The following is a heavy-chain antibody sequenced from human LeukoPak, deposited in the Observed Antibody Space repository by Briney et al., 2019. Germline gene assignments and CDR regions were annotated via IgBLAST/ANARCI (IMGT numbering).Heavy chain of an antibody. J-gene: IGHJ3*01. CDR2: IKEDESQR. D-gene: IGHD3-10*01. CDR3: ARGRAVDV. V-gene: IGHV3-7*03. CDR1: GFTFSNYA. Sequence: GGSLRLSCAASGFTFSNYAMSWVRQAPGKGLEWVANIKEDESQRYYLGSVKGRFTISRDNTKSSVYLQMNSLRVEDTALYYCARGRAVDVWGQGTMVTVSS.